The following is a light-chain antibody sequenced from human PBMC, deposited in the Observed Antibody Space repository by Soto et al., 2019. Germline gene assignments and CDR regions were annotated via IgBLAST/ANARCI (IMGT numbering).Light chain of an antibody. CDR2: GAS. CDR1: QSVSSSY. V-gene: IGKV3-20*01. Sequence: EIVMQPSLATLSVSPGARSTLSGRASQSVSSSYLAWYQQKPGQANRLLIYGASSRATGIPDRFSGSGSGTDFTLTISRLEPEEFAVYYCKQYGSSPWTFGKGNKVDIK. CDR3: KQYGSSPWT. J-gene: IGKJ1*01.